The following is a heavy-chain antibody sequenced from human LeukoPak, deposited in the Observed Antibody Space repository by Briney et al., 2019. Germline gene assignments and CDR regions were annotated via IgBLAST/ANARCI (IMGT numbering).Heavy chain of an antibody. D-gene: IGHD6-13*01. CDR1: GFTFSTYW. V-gene: IGHV3-7*01. CDR2: IKQDGSEK. Sequence: PGGSLRLSCAASGFTFSTYWMSWVRQAPGKGLEWVANIKQDGSEKYYLDSVKGRFTISRDNAKNSLYLQMNNLRAEDTDVYFRKREAATGIDYWGQGTLVTVSS. CDR3: KREAATGIDY. J-gene: IGHJ4*02.